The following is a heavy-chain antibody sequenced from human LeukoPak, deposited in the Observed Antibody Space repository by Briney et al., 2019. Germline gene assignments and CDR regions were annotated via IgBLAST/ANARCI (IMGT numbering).Heavy chain of an antibody. J-gene: IGHJ4*02. CDR1: GVSFMGYY. V-gene: IGHV4-34*01. CDR3: ARTQDTAMVDY. Sequence: PSETLSPTCAFYGVSFMGYYWSWIRQPPGKGLEWIGEINHSGSTNYNPSLKSRVTISVDTSKNQFSLKLSSVTAADTAVYYCARTQDTAMVDYWGQGTLVTVSS. CDR2: INHSGST. D-gene: IGHD5-18*01.